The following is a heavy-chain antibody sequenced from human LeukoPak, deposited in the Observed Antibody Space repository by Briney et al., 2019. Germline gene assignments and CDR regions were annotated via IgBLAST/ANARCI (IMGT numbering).Heavy chain of an antibody. J-gene: IGHJ4*02. CDR3: ARGPYCSSTSCLGYYFDY. CDR2: IIPIFGTA. V-gene: IGHV1-69*13. D-gene: IGHD2-2*01. CDR1: GGTFSSYA. Sequence: ASVKVSCKASGGTFSSYAISWVRQAPGQGLEWMGGIIPIFGTANYAQKFQGRVTITADESTSTAYMELSSLRSEDTAVYYCARGPYCSSTSCLGYYFDYWGQGTLVTVSS.